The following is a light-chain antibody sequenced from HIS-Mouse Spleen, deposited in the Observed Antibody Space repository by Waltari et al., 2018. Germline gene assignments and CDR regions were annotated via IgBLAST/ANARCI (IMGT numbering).Light chain of an antibody. CDR2: EGS. CDR3: CSYAGSSTVV. CDR1: SSDVVSYNL. Sequence: QSALTQPASVSGSPGQSITISCTGTSSDVVSYNLVSWDQQHPGKAPKLMIYEGSKRPSGVSNRFSGSKSGNTASLTISGLQAEDEADYYCCSYAGSSTVVFGGGTKLTVL. J-gene: IGLJ2*01. V-gene: IGLV2-23*01.